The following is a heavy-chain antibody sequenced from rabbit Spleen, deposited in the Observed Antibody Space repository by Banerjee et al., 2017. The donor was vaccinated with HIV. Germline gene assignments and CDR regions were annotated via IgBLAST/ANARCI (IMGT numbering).Heavy chain of an antibody. CDR1: GFSFSSSDY. J-gene: IGHJ6*01. D-gene: IGHD8-1*01. CDR3: ARDTGSSFSSYGMDL. Sequence: QSLEESGGDLVKPGASLTLTCTASGFSFSSSDYMCWVRQAPGKGLEWISCITGSSSDFTYSATWAKGRFTISKTSSTTVTLQMTGLTVADTATYFCARDTGSSFSSYGMDLWGQGTLVTVS. V-gene: IGHV1S40*01. CDR2: ITGSSSDFT.